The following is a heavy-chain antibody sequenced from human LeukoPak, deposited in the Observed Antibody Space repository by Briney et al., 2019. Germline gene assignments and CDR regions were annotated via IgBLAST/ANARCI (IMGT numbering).Heavy chain of an antibody. Sequence: ASVKVSCKASGYTFTSYGISWVRQAPGQGLEWMGWISAYNGNTNYAQKLQGRVTMTTDTSTSTAYMELRSLRSDDTAVYYCAGVSGVVDDDAFDIWGQGTIVTVSS. J-gene: IGHJ3*02. D-gene: IGHD3-10*01. V-gene: IGHV1-18*01. CDR3: AGVSGVVDDDAFDI. CDR1: GYTFTSYG. CDR2: ISAYNGNT.